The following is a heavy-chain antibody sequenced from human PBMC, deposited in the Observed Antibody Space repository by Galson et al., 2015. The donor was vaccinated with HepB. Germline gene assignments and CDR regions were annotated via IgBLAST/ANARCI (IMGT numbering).Heavy chain of an antibody. J-gene: IGHJ6*02. Sequence: SLRLSCAASGFTFSSYVMSWVRQAPGKGLEWVSSISGSGGSTYYADSVKGRFTISRDNSKNTLYLQMNSLRAEDTAVYYCAKGRTVRDYYYYYGMDVWGQGTTVTVSS. CDR2: ISGSGGST. CDR1: GFTFSSYV. CDR3: AKGRTVRDYYYYYGMDV. V-gene: IGHV3-23*01.